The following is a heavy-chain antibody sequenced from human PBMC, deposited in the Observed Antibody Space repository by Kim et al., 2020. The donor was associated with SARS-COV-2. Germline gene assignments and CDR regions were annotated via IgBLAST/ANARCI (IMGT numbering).Heavy chain of an antibody. V-gene: IGHV3-7*01. CDR3: ARDKYFDSGRYYKF. J-gene: IGHJ1*01. D-gene: IGHD3-10*01. CDR1: GITFSNYW. Sequence: GGSLRLSCAASGITFSNYWMSWVRQAPGKGLEWVANINQDGSQKYYVDSVKGRFTISRDNAKNSLYLQMNSLRAEDTAVYSCARDKYFDSGRYYKFCGQG. CDR2: INQDGSQK.